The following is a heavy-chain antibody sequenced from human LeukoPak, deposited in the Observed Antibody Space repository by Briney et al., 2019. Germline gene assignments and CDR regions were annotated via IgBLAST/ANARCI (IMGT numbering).Heavy chain of an antibody. D-gene: IGHD3-3*01. CDR3: ARHFPYSDIWSGLSVGSAFDI. J-gene: IGHJ3*02. CDR2: VHYSGST. CDR1: GGSISSITSLTYY. Sequence: SETLSLTCIVSGGSISSITSLTYYWNWIRQSPGTGLEWIGSVHYSGSTYYNPSLKSRVTISADTSKNQFSLKLTSVTAADTAVYFCARHFPYSDIWSGLSVGSAFDIWGQGTPIAVSP. V-gene: IGHV4-39*01.